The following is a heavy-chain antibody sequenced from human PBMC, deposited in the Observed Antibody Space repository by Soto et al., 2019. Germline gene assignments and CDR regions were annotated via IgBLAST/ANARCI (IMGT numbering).Heavy chain of an antibody. Sequence: EVQLVESGGGLVQPGGSRRLSCAASGFSFSSKWMHWVRHAPGKGLVWVSRINTDGSSTSHADFVKGRFTISRDNAKNTLYMQMNSLRTEDTDVYDCAREEFGEFSVAYFDYWGQGTLVTVSS. V-gene: IGHV3-74*01. J-gene: IGHJ4*02. CDR3: AREEFGEFSVAYFDY. D-gene: IGHD3-16*01. CDR1: GFSFSSKW. CDR2: INTDGSST.